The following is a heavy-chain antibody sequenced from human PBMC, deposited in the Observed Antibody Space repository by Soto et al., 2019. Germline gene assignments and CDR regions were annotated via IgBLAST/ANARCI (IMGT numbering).Heavy chain of an antibody. J-gene: IGHJ6*02. CDR3: ARKYYYGSGSYQSYYYYGMDV. CDR2: IIPIFGTA. D-gene: IGHD3-10*01. V-gene: IGHV1-69*13. CDR1: GGTFSSYA. Sequence: GASVKVSCKASGGTFSSYAISWVRQAPGQGLEWMGGIIPIFGTANYAQKFQGRVTITADESTSTAYMELSSLRSEDTAVYYCARKYYYGSGSYQSYYYYGMDVWGQGTTVTVSS.